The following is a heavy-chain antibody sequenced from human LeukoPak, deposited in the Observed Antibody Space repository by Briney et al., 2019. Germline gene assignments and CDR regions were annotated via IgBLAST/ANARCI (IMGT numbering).Heavy chain of an antibody. Sequence: ASVKVSRKASGYTFTGYYIHWVRQAPGQGLEWMGWINPNSGGTNYAQKFQGRVTMTRDTSISTAYMVLSRLRSDDTAVYYCARSDYLATYYWGQGTLVTVSS. D-gene: IGHD4/OR15-4a*01. CDR2: INPNSGGT. CDR3: ARSDYLATYY. V-gene: IGHV1-2*02. J-gene: IGHJ4*02. CDR1: GYTFTGYY.